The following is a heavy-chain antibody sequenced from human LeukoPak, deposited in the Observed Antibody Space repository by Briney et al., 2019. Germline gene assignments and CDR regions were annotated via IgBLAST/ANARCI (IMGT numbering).Heavy chain of an antibody. V-gene: IGHV1-46*01. Sequence: AASVKVSCKASGYTFTSYYMHWVRQAPGQGLEWMGIINPSGGSTSYAQKFQGRVTITADESTSTAYMELSSLRSEDTAVYYCARGRISLEWLSLDYWGQGTLVTVSS. CDR3: ARGRISLEWLSLDY. D-gene: IGHD3-3*01. CDR2: INPSGGST. J-gene: IGHJ4*02. CDR1: GYTFTSYY.